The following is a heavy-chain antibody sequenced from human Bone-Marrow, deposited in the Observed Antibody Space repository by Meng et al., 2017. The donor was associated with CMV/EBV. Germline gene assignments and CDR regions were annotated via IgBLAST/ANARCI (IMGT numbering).Heavy chain of an antibody. CDR2: ISSSGSTI. CDR3: AREYYDSSGYHPLDY. J-gene: IGHJ4*02. V-gene: IGHV3-48*04. D-gene: IGHD3-22*01. Sequence: GESLKISCAASGFTFSSYSMNWVRQAPGKGLEWVSSISSSGSTIYYADSVKGRFTISRDNAKNSLYLQMNSLRAEDTAVYYCAREYYDSSGYHPLDYWGQGTLVTVSS. CDR1: GFTFSSYS.